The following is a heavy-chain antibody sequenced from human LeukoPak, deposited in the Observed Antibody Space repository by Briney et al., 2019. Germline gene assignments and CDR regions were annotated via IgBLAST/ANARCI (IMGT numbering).Heavy chain of an antibody. CDR1: GFAFSSYA. V-gene: IGHV3-23*01. J-gene: IGHJ4*02. CDR2: LNDNGGAT. CDR3: AKEGPHRGTYYLNFDY. Sequence: GGSLRLSCAASGFAFSSYAMTWVRQAPGKGLEWVSTLNDNGGATYYADSVEGRFTISRDNSKNTLFLQMNSLRAEDTAIYYCAKEGPHRGTYYLNFDYWGQGTLDTVSS. D-gene: IGHD3-10*01.